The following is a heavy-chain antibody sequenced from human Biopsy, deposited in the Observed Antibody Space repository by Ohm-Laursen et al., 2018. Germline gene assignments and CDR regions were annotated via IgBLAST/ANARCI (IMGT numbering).Heavy chain of an antibody. J-gene: IGHJ3*01. Sequence: SQTLSLTCTVSGDSISSYYWGWIRQPPGKGLEWIGYVHYTGITDYNRSLQSRVTISVDTSKNHFSLRLRSVTPADTAIYYCASVVLGPTNDAFDLWGQGTMVVVSS. CDR1: GDSISSYY. V-gene: IGHV4-59*01. CDR2: VHYTGIT. CDR3: ASVVLGPTNDAFDL. D-gene: IGHD3-22*01.